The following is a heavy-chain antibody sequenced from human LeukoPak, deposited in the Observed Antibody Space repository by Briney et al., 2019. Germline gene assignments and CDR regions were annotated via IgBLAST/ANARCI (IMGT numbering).Heavy chain of an antibody. CDR1: GFTFSRYW. Sequence: GGSLRLSCAASGFTFSRYWMHWVRQAPGKGLVWVSRINTDGTRTNYADSVKGRFTISRDNAKNSLYLQMNSLRVEDTAVYYCARDLYSSGWYKFDPWGQGTLVTVSS. CDR2: INTDGTRT. V-gene: IGHV3-74*01. CDR3: ARDLYSSGWYKFDP. J-gene: IGHJ5*02. D-gene: IGHD6-19*01.